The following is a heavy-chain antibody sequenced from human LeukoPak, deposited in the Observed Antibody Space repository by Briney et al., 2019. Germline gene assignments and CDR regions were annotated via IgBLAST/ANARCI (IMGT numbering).Heavy chain of an antibody. Sequence: ASVKVSCKASVYTFTSYDINWVRQATGQGREWMGWMNPNSGNTGYAQKFQGRVTITRNTSISTAYMELSSLRSEDTAVYYCARAGYCSSPPVKGACYYYMDVWGKGTTVTVSS. D-gene: IGHD2-2*01. CDR2: MNPNSGNT. CDR1: VYTFTSYD. V-gene: IGHV1-8*03. J-gene: IGHJ6*03. CDR3: ARAGYCSSPPVKGACYYYMDV.